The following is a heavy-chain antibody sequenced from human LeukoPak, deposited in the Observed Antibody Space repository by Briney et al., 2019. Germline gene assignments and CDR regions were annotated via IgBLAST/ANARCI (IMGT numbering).Heavy chain of an antibody. Sequence: SETLSLTCTVSGGSISSYYWSWIRQPPGKGLEWIGYIYYSGSTNYNPSLKSRITISVDTSKNQFSLKLSSVTAADTAVYYCARAHMITSYYYYYYMDVWGKGTTVTVSS. CDR1: GGSISSYY. J-gene: IGHJ6*03. D-gene: IGHD3-16*01. CDR3: ARAHMITSYYYYYYMDV. V-gene: IGHV4-59*01. CDR2: IYYSGST.